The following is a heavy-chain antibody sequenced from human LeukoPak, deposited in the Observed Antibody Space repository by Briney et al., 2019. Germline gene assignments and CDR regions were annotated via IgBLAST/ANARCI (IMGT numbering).Heavy chain of an antibody. CDR3: AGPAGSLGY. J-gene: IGHJ4*02. Sequence: PSETLSLACTVSGGSISSGGYYWSWIRQHPGKGLEWIGYIYYSGSTYYNPSLKSRVTISVDTSKNQFSLELSSVTAADTAVYYCAGPAGSLGYWGQGTLVTVSS. CDR1: GGSISSGGYY. D-gene: IGHD6-13*01. CDR2: IYYSGST. V-gene: IGHV4-31*03.